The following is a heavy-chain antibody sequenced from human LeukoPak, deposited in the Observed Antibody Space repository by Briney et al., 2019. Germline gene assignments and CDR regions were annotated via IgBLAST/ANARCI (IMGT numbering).Heavy chain of an antibody. Sequence: GGSLRLSCAASGFTFSSYSMNWVRQAPGKGLEWVSSISSSSSYIYYADSVKGRFTISRDNAKNSLYLQMNSLRAEDTAVYYCARPQYYDILTGYYLAFDYWGQGTLVTVSS. V-gene: IGHV3-21*01. CDR3: ARPQYYDILTGYYLAFDY. CDR2: ISSSSSYI. J-gene: IGHJ4*02. CDR1: GFTFSSYS. D-gene: IGHD3-9*01.